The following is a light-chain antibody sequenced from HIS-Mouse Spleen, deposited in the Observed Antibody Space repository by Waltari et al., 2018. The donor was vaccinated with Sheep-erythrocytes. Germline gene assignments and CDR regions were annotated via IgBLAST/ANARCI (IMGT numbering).Light chain of an antibody. V-gene: IGLV2-11*01. Sequence: QSALTQPRSVSGSPGQSVTISFTGTSSDVGGYNYVPWHQQHPGKTPKLMIYDVSKRPSGVADRFSGSKCGNTASLTISGLQAEDEADYYCCSYAGSYNHVFATGTKVTVL. J-gene: IGLJ1*01. CDR1: SSDVGGYNY. CDR2: DVS. CDR3: CSYAGSYNHV.